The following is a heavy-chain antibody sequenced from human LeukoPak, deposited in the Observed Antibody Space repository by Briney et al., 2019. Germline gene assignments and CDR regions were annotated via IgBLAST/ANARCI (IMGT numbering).Heavy chain of an antibody. CDR2: MYTSGST. J-gene: IGHJ2*01. D-gene: IGHD6-13*01. V-gene: IGHV4-61*02. Sequence: PSQTLSLTCTVSGGSISSGNYYWSWIRQPAGKGLEWIGRMYTSGSTNYNPSLKSRVTISVDTSKNQFSLKLSSVTAADTAVYYCARQLSNIAAAGTPWYFDLWGRGTLVTVSS. CDR3: ARQLSNIAAAGTPWYFDL. CDR1: GGSISSGNYY.